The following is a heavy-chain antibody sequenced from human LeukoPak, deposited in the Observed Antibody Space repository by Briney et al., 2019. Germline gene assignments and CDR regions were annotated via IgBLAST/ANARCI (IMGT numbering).Heavy chain of an antibody. D-gene: IGHD5-24*01. CDR2: IYSGGST. J-gene: IGHJ6*02. Sequence: GGSLRLSCAASGFTVSNNYMNWVRQAPGKGLEWVSLIYSGGSTHYADSVKGRFTISRDNSKNTLYPQMNSLRAEDTAVYYCARVGVEMATTIYYYYGMDVWGQGTTVTVSS. CDR1: GFTVSNNY. V-gene: IGHV3-53*01. CDR3: ARVGVEMATTIYYYYGMDV.